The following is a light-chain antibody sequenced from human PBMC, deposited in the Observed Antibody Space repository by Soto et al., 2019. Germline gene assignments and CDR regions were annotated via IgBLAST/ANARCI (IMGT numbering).Light chain of an antibody. CDR1: SSNIGNNY. V-gene: IGLV1-51*02. CDR3: GTWDSSLGVGV. Sequence: QSVLTQPPSVSAAPGQRVTISCSGSSSNIGNNYVSWYQQLPGTAPKLLMYENNKRPSGIPDRFSGSKSGTSATLGITGLQTGDEADYYCGTWDSSLGVGVFGTGTKLTVL. J-gene: IGLJ1*01. CDR2: ENN.